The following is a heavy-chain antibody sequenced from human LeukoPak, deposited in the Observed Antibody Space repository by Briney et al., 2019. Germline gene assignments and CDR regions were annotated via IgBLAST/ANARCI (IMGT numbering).Heavy chain of an antibody. CDR3: YYYDSSGYY. Sequence: GGPLRLSCTASGFTFGDYAMSWVRQAPGKGLEWVGFIRSKAYGGTTEYAASVKGRFTISRDDSKSIAYLQMNSLKTEDTAVYYCYYYDSSGYYWGQGTLVTVSS. CDR2: IRSKAYGGTT. D-gene: IGHD3-22*01. V-gene: IGHV3-49*04. CDR1: GFTFGDYA. J-gene: IGHJ4*02.